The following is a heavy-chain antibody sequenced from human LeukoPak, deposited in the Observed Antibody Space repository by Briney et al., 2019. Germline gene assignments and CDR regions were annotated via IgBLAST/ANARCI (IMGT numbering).Heavy chain of an antibody. J-gene: IGHJ6*03. Sequence: SVKVSCKASGGTFSSYAISWVRQAPGQGLEWVGGIIPIFGTANYAQKFQGRVTITTDESTSTAYMELSSLRSEDTAVYYCARGEGSSSSWYNYYYYYMDVWGKGTTVTVSS. CDR1: GGTFSSYA. CDR2: IIPIFGTA. V-gene: IGHV1-69*05. CDR3: ARGEGSSSSWYNYYYYYMDV. D-gene: IGHD6-13*01.